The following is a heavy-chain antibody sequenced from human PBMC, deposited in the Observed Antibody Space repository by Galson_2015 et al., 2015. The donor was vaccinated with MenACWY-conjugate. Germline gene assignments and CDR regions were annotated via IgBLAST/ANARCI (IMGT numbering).Heavy chain of an antibody. Sequence: SLRLSCATSGFTFSFHWMSWVRQAPGKGLEWVANIKQDGTEKYYLDSVKGRFIISRDNTKNSLYLQMNSLRGDDAAVYYCARNLAGQSGGYRRFVSWGQGTLVTVSS. CDR1: GFTFSFHW. J-gene: IGHJ5*01. D-gene: IGHD3-22*01. CDR3: ARNLAGQSGGYRRFVS. CDR2: IKQDGTEK. V-gene: IGHV3-7*03.